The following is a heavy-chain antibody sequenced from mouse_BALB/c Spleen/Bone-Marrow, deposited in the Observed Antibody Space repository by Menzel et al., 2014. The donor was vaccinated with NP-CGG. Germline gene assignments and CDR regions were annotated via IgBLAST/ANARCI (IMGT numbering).Heavy chain of an antibody. D-gene: IGHD6-2*01. J-gene: IGHJ3*01. CDR3: ARGGSLPGGFAY. V-gene: IGHV5-17*02. Sequence: EVKLVESGGGLVQPGGSRKLSCAASGFTFSNFGMHWVRQAPEKGLEWVAYISSGSNTIYYADTVKGRFTISRDNPKNTLFLQMTRRRSEDTANYYCARGGSLPGGFAYWGQGTLVTVSA. CDR1: GFTFSNFG. CDR2: ISSGSNTI.